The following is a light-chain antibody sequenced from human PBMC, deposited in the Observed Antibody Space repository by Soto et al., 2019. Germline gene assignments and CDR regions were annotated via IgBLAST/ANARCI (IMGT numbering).Light chain of an antibody. J-gene: IGKJ1*01. V-gene: IGKV3-20*01. CDR2: GAS. CDR3: QQYGSSPRT. CDR1: QSVTGSY. Sequence: EIVLTQSPGTLSLSPGEGATLSCRASQSVTGSYLAWYQQKPGQAPRLLIYGASGRATGIPDRFSGSESGTDFTLTISRLEPEDFAVYYCQQYGSSPRTFGQGTKVEI.